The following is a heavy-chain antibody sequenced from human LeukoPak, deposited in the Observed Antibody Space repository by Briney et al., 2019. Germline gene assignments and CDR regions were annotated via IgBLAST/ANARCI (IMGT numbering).Heavy chain of an antibody. CDR2: IYHSGST. V-gene: IGHV4-4*02. CDR3: ARETGLEGDY. Sequence: GSLRLSCAASGFTFSNAWMSWVRQAPGKGLEWIGEIYHSGSTNYNPSLKSRVTISVDKSKNPFSLKLSSVTAADTAVYYCARETGLEGDYWGQGTLVTVSS. J-gene: IGHJ4*02. CDR1: GFTFSNAW. D-gene: IGHD1-14*01.